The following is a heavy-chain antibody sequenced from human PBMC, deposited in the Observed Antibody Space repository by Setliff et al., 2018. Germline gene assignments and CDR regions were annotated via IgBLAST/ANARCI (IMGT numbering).Heavy chain of an antibody. CDR3: ARDEWELVGLESAFDI. D-gene: IGHD1-26*01. Sequence: GASLKISCQCSGYSFTSYWIGWVRQMPGKGLEWMGIIYPGDSDTRYSPSFQGQVTISADKSISTAYLQWSSLKASDTAMYYCARDEWELVGLESAFDIWGQGTMVTVSS. J-gene: IGHJ3*02. CDR2: IYPGDSDT. CDR1: GYSFTSYW. V-gene: IGHV5-51*01.